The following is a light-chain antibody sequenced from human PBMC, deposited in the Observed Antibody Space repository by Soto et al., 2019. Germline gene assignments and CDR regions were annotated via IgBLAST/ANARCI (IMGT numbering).Light chain of an antibody. CDR2: LEGRGSY. J-gene: IGLJ3*02. CDR3: ETWDSNIHWV. V-gene: IGLV4-60*02. CDR1: SGHSSYI. Sequence: QSVLTQSSSASASLGSSVKLTCTLNSGHSSYIIAWHQQQPGKAPRYLMNLEGRGSYNRGSGVPDRFSGSSSGADRYLTISHLQFEDEADYYCETWDSNIHWVFGGGTKLTVL.